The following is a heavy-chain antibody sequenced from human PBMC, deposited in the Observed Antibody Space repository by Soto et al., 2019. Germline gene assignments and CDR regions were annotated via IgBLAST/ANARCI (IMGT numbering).Heavy chain of an antibody. D-gene: IGHD1-26*01. CDR2: INPSGSST. CDR1: GYIFSNYY. J-gene: IGHJ5*02. Sequence: QVQLVQSGAEVKKPGASVKVSCKASGYIFSNYYIHWVRQAPGQGLEWMGIINPSGSSTRYAQKFQGRVTMISDTSSSTVYMELSSLRFEDTAVYYCARDVGDSGSHWFDPWGQGSLVTVSS. V-gene: IGHV1-46*01. CDR3: ARDVGDSGSHWFDP.